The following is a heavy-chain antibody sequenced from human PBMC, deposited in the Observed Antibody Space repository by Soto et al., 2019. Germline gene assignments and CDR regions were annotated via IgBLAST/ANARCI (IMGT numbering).Heavy chain of an antibody. J-gene: IGHJ3*02. D-gene: IGHD2-15*01. CDR1: GFTFRSYA. V-gene: IGHV3-23*01. CDR2: TGGGGVST. CDR3: AKIGGGGSHHDALDI. Sequence: EVQLLESGGGLVEPGGSLRLSCAASGFTFRSYAMTWVRQAPGKGLEWVSYTGGGGVSTYYADSVKGRFTSSRDDSKNTQYLQMNSLGAEDTALYYCAKIGGGGSHHDALDIWGQGTMVTVSS.